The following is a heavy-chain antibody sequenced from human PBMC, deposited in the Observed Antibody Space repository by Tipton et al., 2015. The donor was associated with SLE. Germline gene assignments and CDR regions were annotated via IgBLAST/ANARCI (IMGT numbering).Heavy chain of an antibody. Sequence: GSLRLSCAASGFAFSDHWVNWVRLAPGKGLEWVANINRDGSEQYYLDSVRGRFTISRDNAKSSAHLQMSSLRAEDSAIYYCARDWIFDLWGQGSLVNVSP. J-gene: IGHJ4*02. CDR2: INRDGSEQ. CDR1: GFAFSDHW. CDR3: ARDWIFDL. V-gene: IGHV3-7*01. D-gene: IGHD1-1*01.